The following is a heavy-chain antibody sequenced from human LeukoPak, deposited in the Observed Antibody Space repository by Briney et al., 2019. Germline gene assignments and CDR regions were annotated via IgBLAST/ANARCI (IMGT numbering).Heavy chain of an antibody. D-gene: IGHD1-26*01. CDR2: IWYDGSNK. V-gene: IGHV3-33*01. J-gene: IGHJ6*03. CDR1: GFTFSSYG. Sequence: PGRSLRLSCAASGFTFSSYGMHWVRQAPGKGLEWVAVIWYDGSNKYYADSVKGRFTISRDNSKNTLYLQMNSLRAEDTAVYYYARAFDTRWDYYYMDVWGKGTTVTVSS. CDR3: ARAFDTRWDYYYMDV.